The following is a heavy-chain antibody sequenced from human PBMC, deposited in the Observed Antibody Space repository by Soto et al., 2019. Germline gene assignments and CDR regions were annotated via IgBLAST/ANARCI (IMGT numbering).Heavy chain of an antibody. D-gene: IGHD3-3*01. Sequence: GGSLRLSCAASGFTFSSYAMSWVRQAPGKGLEWVSAISGSGGSTYYADSVKGRFTISRDNSKNTLYLQMNSLRAEDTAVYYCAIRRSTTIFGVVSVYYGMDVWGQGTTVTVSS. CDR3: AIRRSTTIFGVVSVYYGMDV. V-gene: IGHV3-23*01. J-gene: IGHJ6*02. CDR1: GFTFSSYA. CDR2: ISGSGGST.